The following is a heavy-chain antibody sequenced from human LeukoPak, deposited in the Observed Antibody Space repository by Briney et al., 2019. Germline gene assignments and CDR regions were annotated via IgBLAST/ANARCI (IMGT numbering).Heavy chain of an antibody. CDR1: GFTFSSYS. Sequence: PGGSLRLSRAASGFTFSSYSMNWVRQAPGKGLEWVSYISSSSGTIYYADSVKGRFTISRDNAKNSLYLQMNSLRGEDTAVYYCARAYGDVGFWGQGTLVTVSS. CDR3: ARAYGDVGF. CDR2: ISSSSGTI. J-gene: IGHJ1*01. D-gene: IGHD4-17*01. V-gene: IGHV3-48*04.